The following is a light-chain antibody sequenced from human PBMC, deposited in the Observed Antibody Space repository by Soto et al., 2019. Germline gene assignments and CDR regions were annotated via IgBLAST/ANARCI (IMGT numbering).Light chain of an antibody. Sequence: EIVLTQSPGTLSLSPGERATLSCRASQSVSSNYLAWYQQKRGQPPRLLIYGASIRATGIPDRFSGSGSGTDFTLTISRLEPEDFVVYYCQQYGSSPLTFGGGAKVEIK. CDR2: GAS. J-gene: IGKJ4*01. CDR1: QSVSSNY. CDR3: QQYGSSPLT. V-gene: IGKV3-20*01.